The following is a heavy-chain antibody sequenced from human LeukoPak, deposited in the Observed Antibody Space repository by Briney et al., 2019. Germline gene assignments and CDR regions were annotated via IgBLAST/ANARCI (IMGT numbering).Heavy chain of an antibody. CDR1: GYTFTSYD. V-gene: IGHV1-2*02. CDR3: ARGTYVQYYDDTSGYPFDY. Sequence: ASVKVSCKASGYTFTSYDINWVRQATGQGLEWMGWINPNSGDTNYAQNFQGRVTMTRDTSISTAYMELTRLRSDDTAVYYCARGTYVQYYDDTSGYPFDYWGQGTLVSVSS. D-gene: IGHD3-22*01. CDR2: INPNSGDT. J-gene: IGHJ4*02.